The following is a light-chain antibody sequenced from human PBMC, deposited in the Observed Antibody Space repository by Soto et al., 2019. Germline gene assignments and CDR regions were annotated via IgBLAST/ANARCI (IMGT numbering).Light chain of an antibody. CDR2: AAS. Sequence: DIQMTQSPSSLSASVGDRVTISCRASHSISTYLNWYQQKPGKAPKLLIYAASSLQSGVPSRFXXSGSGTDFTLTISSLQPEDFATYYCQQSYSTLPMYTFGQGTKLEIK. J-gene: IGKJ2*01. CDR1: HSISTY. CDR3: QQSYSTLPMYT. V-gene: IGKV1-39*01.